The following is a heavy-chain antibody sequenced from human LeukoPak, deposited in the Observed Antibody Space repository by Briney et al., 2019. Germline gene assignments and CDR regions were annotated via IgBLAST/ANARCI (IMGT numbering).Heavy chain of an antibody. CDR3: AKVLGRGVLSYYFDY. CDR1: GFTFGDYA. V-gene: IGHV3-23*01. J-gene: IGHJ4*02. Sequence: GGSLRLSCTASGFTFGDYAMSWFRQAPGKGLEWVSAISGSGGSTYYADSVKGRFTISRDNSKNTLYLQMNSLRAEDTAVYYCAKVLGRGVLSYYFDYWGQGTLVTVSS. D-gene: IGHD1-1*01. CDR2: ISGSGGST.